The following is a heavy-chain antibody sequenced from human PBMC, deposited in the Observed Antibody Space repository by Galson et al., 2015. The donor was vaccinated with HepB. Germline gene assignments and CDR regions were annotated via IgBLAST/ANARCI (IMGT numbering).Heavy chain of an antibody. V-gene: IGHV1-18*04. CDR1: GYTFTSYG. J-gene: IGHJ5*02. Sequence: SVKVSCKASGYTFTSYGISWVRQAPGQGLEWMGWISAYNGNTNYAQKLQGRVTMTTDTSTSTAYMELRSLRSDDTAVYYCARGCSSTSCYDGWFDPWGQGTLVTVSS. D-gene: IGHD2-2*01. CDR3: ARGCSSTSCYDGWFDP. CDR2: ISAYNGNT.